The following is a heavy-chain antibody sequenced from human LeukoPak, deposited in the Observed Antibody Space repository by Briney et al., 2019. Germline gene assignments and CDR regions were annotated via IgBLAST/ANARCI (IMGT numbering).Heavy chain of an antibody. D-gene: IGHD6-19*01. CDR3: ARDGDVSGWYEH. Sequence: GGSLRLSCAASGFTFRSYAMHWVRQAPGKGVEFVAAMSYDGSEKYYAESVKGRFTISRDNSKNTLYLQMNSLRIEDTAVYYCARDGDVSGWYEHWGQGSLVTVSS. CDR2: MSYDGSEK. CDR1: GFTFRSYA. J-gene: IGHJ5*02. V-gene: IGHV3-30*04.